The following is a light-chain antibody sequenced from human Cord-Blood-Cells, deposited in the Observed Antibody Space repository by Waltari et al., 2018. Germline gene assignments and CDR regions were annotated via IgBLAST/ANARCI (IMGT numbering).Light chain of an antibody. CDR3: QQYNNWPPWT. CDR1: QSVSSN. Sequence: EIVMTQSPATLSVSPGERATLSCRASQSVSSNLAWYQQKPGQAPRLLIHGASTRATGIPARCSGSGSGTEFTLTISSLQSEDFAVYYCQQYNNWPPWTFGQGTKVEIK. CDR2: GAS. V-gene: IGKV3-15*01. J-gene: IGKJ1*01.